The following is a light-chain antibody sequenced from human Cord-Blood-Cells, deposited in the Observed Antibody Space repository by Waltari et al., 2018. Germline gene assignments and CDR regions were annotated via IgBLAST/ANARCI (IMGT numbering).Light chain of an antibody. CDR3: CSYAGSSTWV. V-gene: IGLV2-23*01. CDR1: SSYVGRYNL. CDR2: EGS. J-gene: IGLJ3*02. Sequence: SALPQPASVSGSPGPSTTIPCTGTSSYVGRYNLFSWYQQHPGKAPKLMIDEGSKRPSGVSNRFSGSKSGNTASLTISGLQAEDEADYYCCSYAGSSTWVFGGGTKLTVL.